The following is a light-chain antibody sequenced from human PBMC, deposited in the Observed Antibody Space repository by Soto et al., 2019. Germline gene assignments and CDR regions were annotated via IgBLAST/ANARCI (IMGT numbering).Light chain of an antibody. V-gene: IGKV1-27*01. CDR3: QNYNSVPLA. J-gene: IGKJ1*01. CDR2: AAS. Sequence: DLQMTQSPSSLSASVGDRVTITCRASQGIRNYLAWYQQKPGQVPKLLIYAASTLQSGVPSRFSGSGSGTDFTLTISSLQPEDVATYYCQNYNSVPLAFGQGTKVDIK. CDR1: QGIRNY.